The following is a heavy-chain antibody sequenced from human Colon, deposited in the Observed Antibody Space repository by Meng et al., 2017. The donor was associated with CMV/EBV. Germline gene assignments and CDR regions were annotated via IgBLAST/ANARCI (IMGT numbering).Heavy chain of an antibody. J-gene: IGHJ4*02. Sequence: GGSLRLSCAASGLTFTGYGLHWVRQAPGKGLEWVAFIGSDGSIKRYADSVKGRLTISRDNSKNTLWLQMHSLRPEDTALYYCAREGYSNFDYWGQGTLVTVSS. CDR1: GLTFTGYG. CDR2: IGSDGSIK. D-gene: IGHD4-11*01. CDR3: AREGYSNFDY. V-gene: IGHV3-30*02.